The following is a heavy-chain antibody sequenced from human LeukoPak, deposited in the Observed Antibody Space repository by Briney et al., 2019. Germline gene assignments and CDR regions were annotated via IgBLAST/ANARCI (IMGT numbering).Heavy chain of an antibody. Sequence: GGSLRLSCTASGFTFGDYAMSWVRQAPGKGLEWVGFIRSKAYGGTTEYAASVKGRFTISRDDSKSIAYLQMNSLKTEDTAVYYCTRAYYYGSGSYPYWGQGTLVTVSS. V-gene: IGHV3-49*04. D-gene: IGHD3-10*01. CDR1: GFTFGDYA. J-gene: IGHJ4*02. CDR3: TRAYYYGSGSYPY. CDR2: IRSKAYGGTT.